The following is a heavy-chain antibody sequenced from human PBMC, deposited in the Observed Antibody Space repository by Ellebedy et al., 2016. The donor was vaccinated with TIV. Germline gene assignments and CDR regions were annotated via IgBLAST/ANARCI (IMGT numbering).Heavy chain of an antibody. J-gene: IGHJ4*02. CDR2: ISSSSSYI. D-gene: IGHD6-19*01. V-gene: IGHV3-21*01. CDR1: GFTFSSYS. CDR3: AREGIAVAGTSDY. Sequence: GESLKISXAASGFTFSSYSMNWVRQAPGKGLEWVSSISSSSSYIYYADSVKGRFTISRDNAKNSLYLQMNSLRAEDTAVYYCAREGIAVAGTSDYWGQGTLVTVSS.